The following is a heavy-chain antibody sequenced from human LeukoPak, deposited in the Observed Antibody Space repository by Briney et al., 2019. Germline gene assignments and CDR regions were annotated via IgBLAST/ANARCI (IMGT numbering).Heavy chain of an antibody. CDR2: IYYSGST. D-gene: IGHD5-18*01. Sequence: PSETLSLTCTVSGGSISSYYWSWIRQPPGKGLEWIGYIYYSGSTNYNPSLKSRVTISVDTSKNQFSLKLSSVTAADTAVYYCARVVSGYSYGLVDYWGQGTLVTVSS. CDR3: ARVVSGYSYGLVDY. CDR1: GGSISSYY. V-gene: IGHV4-59*01. J-gene: IGHJ4*02.